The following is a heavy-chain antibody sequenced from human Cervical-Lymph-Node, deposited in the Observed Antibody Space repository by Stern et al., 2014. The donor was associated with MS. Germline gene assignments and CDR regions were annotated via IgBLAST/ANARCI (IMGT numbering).Heavy chain of an antibody. V-gene: IGHV3-30-3*01. CDR1: GFIFSNYA. D-gene: IGHD2-15*01. J-gene: IGHJ4*02. CDR2: VSNEGSKQ. Sequence: VQLVESGGGVVQPGRSLRLSCAASGFIFSNYAMHWVRQAPGKGLDWVALVSNEGSKQFYADSVKGRFTISRDNANNTLYLQMNSLRPEDTAVYYCGRDTCRGGGCYFRYWGQGILITVSS. CDR3: GRDTCRGGGCYFRY.